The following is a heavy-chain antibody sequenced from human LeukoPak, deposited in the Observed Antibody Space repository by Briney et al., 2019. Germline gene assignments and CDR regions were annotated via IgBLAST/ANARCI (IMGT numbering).Heavy chain of an antibody. Sequence: SETLSLTCSVSGGSISNTSSYWGWIRQTPGKGLEWIGTFYYSGSTYYNPSLQSRVTISVDTSKNQFSLKLSSVTAADTAVYYCASVPYSGYYFDYWGQGTLVTVSS. D-gene: IGHD1-26*01. V-gene: IGHV4-39*07. J-gene: IGHJ4*02. CDR2: FYYSGST. CDR3: ASVPYSGYYFDY. CDR1: GGSISNTSSY.